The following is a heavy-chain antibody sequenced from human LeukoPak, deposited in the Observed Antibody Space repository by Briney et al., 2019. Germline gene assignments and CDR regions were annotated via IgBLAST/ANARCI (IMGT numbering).Heavy chain of an antibody. CDR2: ISGSGGST. D-gene: IGHD1-7*01. CDR3: PKEREELTQNN. CDR1: GFTLRRCA. J-gene: IGHJ4*02. V-gene: IGHV3-23*01. Sequence: GGSLRLSCAASGFTLRRCAMSWVRQAPGKGLEWVSAISGSGGSTYYADSVKGRFTISRDNSKNTLYLQMNSQRAKATAVYYCPKEREELTQNNWGQGTPVTVSS.